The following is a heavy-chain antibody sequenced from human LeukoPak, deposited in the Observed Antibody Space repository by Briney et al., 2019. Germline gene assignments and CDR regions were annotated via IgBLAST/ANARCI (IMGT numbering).Heavy chain of an antibody. CDR2: IYYSGST. V-gene: IGHV4-39*01. CDR1: GGSHSSDTYY. Sequence: PSQTLSLTCTVSGGSHSSDTYYWASSRQPPGRGLEWIRRIYYSGSTYYNPSLKSRVTISVDTSRNQFSLRLSSVTAADTAVYYCARNITMVDSYSFDYWGQGTLVTVSS. CDR3: ARNITMVDSYSFDY. J-gene: IGHJ4*02. D-gene: IGHD3-10*01.